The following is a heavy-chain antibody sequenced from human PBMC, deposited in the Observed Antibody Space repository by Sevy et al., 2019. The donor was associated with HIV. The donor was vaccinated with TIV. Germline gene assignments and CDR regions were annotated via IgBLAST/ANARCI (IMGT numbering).Heavy chain of an antibody. D-gene: IGHD3-3*01. CDR2: FSFGCGKI. CDR3: AREAWSKPHDY. CDR1: GFTFSNYA. V-gene: IGHV3-23*01. Sequence: GGSLRLSCAASGFTFSNYAMSWVRQAPGKGLEWVSTFSFGCGKINYADSVKGRFTISRDNSKNTLYLQMNSLRAEDTALYYCAREAWSKPHDYWGQGTLVTVSS. J-gene: IGHJ4*02.